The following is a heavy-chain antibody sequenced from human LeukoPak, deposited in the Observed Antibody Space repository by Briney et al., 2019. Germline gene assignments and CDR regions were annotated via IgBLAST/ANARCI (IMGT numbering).Heavy chain of an antibody. V-gene: IGHV4-39*01. CDR1: GGSISSSSYY. Sequence: PSETLSLTCTVSGGSISSSSYYWGWIRQPPGKGLEWIGSIYYSGSTYYNPSLKSRVTISVDTSKNQFSLKLSSVTAADTAVYYCATILRFLEGDDYWGQGTLVTVSS. D-gene: IGHD3-3*01. CDR2: IYYSGST. J-gene: IGHJ4*02. CDR3: ATILRFLEGDDY.